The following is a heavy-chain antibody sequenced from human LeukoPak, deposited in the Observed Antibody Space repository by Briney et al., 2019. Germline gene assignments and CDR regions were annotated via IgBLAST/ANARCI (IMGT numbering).Heavy chain of an antibody. V-gene: IGHV1-24*01. Sequence: ASVKVSCKVSGYTLTELSMHWVRQAPGKGVEWMGGFDPEDGETIYAQKFQGRVTMTEDTSTDTAYMELSSLRSEDTAAYYCATGDYGGMAFDPWGQGTLVTVSS. CDR1: GYTLTELS. CDR2: FDPEDGET. CDR3: ATGDYGGMAFDP. J-gene: IGHJ5*02. D-gene: IGHD4-23*01.